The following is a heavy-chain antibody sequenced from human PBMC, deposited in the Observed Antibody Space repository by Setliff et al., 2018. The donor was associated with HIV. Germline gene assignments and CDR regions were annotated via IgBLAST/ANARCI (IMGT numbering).Heavy chain of an antibody. CDR1: GGSISSGSYY. Sequence: SETLSLTCTVSGGSISSGSYYWNWIRQPAGKGLEWIGRIYTSGSTNYNPSLKSRVTMSVDTSKNQFSLKLSSVTAADTAVYYCARMGYYYDSSGPTSDYWGQGTLVTVSS. CDR2: IYTSGST. CDR3: ARMGYYYDSSGPTSDY. D-gene: IGHD3-22*01. V-gene: IGHV4-61*02. J-gene: IGHJ4*02.